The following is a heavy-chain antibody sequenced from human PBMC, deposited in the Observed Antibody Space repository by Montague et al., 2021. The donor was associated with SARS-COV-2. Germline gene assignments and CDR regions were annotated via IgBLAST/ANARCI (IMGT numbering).Heavy chain of an antibody. Sequence: SETLSLTCTVSGGSIKSYYWNWIRQTPGKGLEWIGYIFYTGTTDSNPFLKSRVTFSVDTSKNQFSLRLSSVTAADTAIYYCARGGIRLGFGTLEGFDPWGQGTLVTVSS. V-gene: IGHV4-59*01. CDR2: IFYTGTT. J-gene: IGHJ5*02. CDR3: ARGGIRLGFGTLEGFDP. CDR1: GGSIKSYY. D-gene: IGHD3-10*01.